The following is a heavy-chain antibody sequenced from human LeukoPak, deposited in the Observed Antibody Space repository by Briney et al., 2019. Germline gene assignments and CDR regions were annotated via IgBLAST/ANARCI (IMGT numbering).Heavy chain of an antibody. V-gene: IGHV3-11*01. CDR2: ISSSGSTI. Sequence: GGSLRLSCAASGFTFSDYYMSWIRQAPGKGLEWVSYISSSGSTIYYADSVKGRFTISRDNAKNSLYLQLNSLRAEDTAVYYCASSKGRYSYFDYWGQGTLVTVSS. D-gene: IGHD5-18*01. CDR3: ASSKGRYSYFDY. CDR1: GFTFSDYY. J-gene: IGHJ4*02.